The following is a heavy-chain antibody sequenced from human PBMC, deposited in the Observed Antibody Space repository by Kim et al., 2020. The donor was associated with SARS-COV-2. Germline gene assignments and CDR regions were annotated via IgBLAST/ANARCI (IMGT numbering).Heavy chain of an antibody. V-gene: IGHV3-30*18. D-gene: IGHD1-1*01. J-gene: IGHJ4*02. CDR3: AKLDFDY. CDR2: ISYDGSNK. Sequence: GGSLRLSCAASGFTFSSYGMHWVRQAPGKGLEWVAVISYDGSNKYYADSVKGRFTISRDNSKNTLYLQMNSLRAEDTAVYYCAKLDFDYWGQGTLVTVSS. CDR1: GFTFSSYG.